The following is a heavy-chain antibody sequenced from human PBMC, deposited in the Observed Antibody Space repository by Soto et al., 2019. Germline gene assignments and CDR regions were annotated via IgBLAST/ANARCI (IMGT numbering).Heavy chain of an antibody. Sequence: PVGFQRLSSTASGLNFVGTGVSWVRQTSGKGLEWVSAISGAGDSPFYADSVKGRFTISRDNSKNMLYLYINSLRAEDTAMYYCAKGGDYDPDFDSWGQGTPVTVSS. CDR1: GLNFVGTG. V-gene: IGHV3-23*01. CDR2: ISGAGDSP. CDR3: AKGGDYDPDFDS. J-gene: IGHJ4*02. D-gene: IGHD2-21*02.